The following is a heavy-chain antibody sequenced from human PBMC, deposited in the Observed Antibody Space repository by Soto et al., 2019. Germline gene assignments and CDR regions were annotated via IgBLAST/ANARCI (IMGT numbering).Heavy chain of an antibody. D-gene: IGHD4-4*01. CDR2: IYWNDDK. CDR3: VDRVDSNSPVY. V-gene: IGHV2-5*01. CDR1: GFSLSTSGVG. J-gene: IGHJ4*02. Sequence: QITLKESGPTLVKPTQTLTLTCTFSGFSLSTSGVGVGWIRQPPGKPLEWLALIYWNDDKRYSPSLKSRLTITKDTSKNQVVLTMTIMDPVDTATYYCVDRVDSNSPVYWGQGTLVTVSS.